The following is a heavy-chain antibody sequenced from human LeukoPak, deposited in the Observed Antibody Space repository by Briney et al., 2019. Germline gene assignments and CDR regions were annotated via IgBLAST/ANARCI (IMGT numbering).Heavy chain of an antibody. CDR3: AGAYYYDSSGYSR. J-gene: IGHJ4*02. D-gene: IGHD3-22*01. CDR2: IYYSGST. Sequence: PSETLSLTCTVSGGSISSYYWSWIRQPPGRGLEWIGYIYYSGSTNYNPSLKSRVTISVDTSKNQFSLKLSSVTAADTAVYYCAGAYYYDSSGYSRWGQGTLVTVSS. V-gene: IGHV4-59*01. CDR1: GGSISSYY.